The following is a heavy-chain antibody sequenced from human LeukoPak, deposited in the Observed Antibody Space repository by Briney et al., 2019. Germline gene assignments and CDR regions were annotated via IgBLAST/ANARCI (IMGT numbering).Heavy chain of an antibody. D-gene: IGHD3-3*01. CDR2: MNPNSGNT. Sequence: GASVKVSCKSSGYTFTSYDINWVRQATGQGLEWMGWMNPNSGNTGYAHKFQGRVTMTRNTSISTAYMELSSLRSEDTAVYYCARVEKKRQRSTIFGVVSSLDYYYYYMDVWGKGTTVTVSS. CDR1: GYTFTSYD. J-gene: IGHJ6*03. V-gene: IGHV1-8*01. CDR3: ARVEKKRQRSTIFGVVSSLDYYYYYMDV.